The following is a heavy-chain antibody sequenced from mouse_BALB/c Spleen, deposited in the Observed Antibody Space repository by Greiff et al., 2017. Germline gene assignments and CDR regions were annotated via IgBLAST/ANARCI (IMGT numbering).Heavy chain of an antibody. CDR1: GYSITSGYY. J-gene: IGHJ4*01. CDR2: ISYDGSN. V-gene: IGHV3-6*02. CDR3: AGDGYYAMDY. Sequence: EVKLQESGPGLVKPSQSLSLTCSVTGYSITSGYYWNWIRQFPGNKLEWMGYISYDGSNNYNPSLKNRISITRDTSKNQFFLKLNSVTTEDTATYYCAGDGYYAMDYWGQGTSVTVSS.